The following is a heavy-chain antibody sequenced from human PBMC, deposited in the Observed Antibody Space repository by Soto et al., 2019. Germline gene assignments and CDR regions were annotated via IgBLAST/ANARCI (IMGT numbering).Heavy chain of an antibody. D-gene: IGHD6-19*01. CDR3: AKDPGYSSGAH. Sequence: PGGSLRLSCAASGFTFSSYGMHWVRQAPGKGLEWVAVISYDGSNKYYADSVKGRFTISRDNSKNTLYLQMNSLRAEDTAVYYCAKDPGYSSGAHWGQGTLVTVSS. V-gene: IGHV3-30*18. J-gene: IGHJ1*01. CDR2: ISYDGSNK. CDR1: GFTFSSYG.